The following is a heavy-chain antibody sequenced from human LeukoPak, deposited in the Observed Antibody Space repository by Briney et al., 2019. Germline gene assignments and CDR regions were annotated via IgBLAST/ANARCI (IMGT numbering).Heavy chain of an antibody. D-gene: IGHD5-12*01. V-gene: IGHV3-66*02. CDR2: IYSGGST. CDR3: ARDPAFAVATFFDY. J-gene: IGHJ4*02. Sequence: GGSLRLSCAASGFTVSSNYMSWVRQAPGKGLEWVSVIYSGGSTYYADSVKGRFTISRDNSKNTLYLQMNSLRAEDTAVNYCARDPAFAVATFFDYWGQGTLVTVSS. CDR1: GFTVSSNY.